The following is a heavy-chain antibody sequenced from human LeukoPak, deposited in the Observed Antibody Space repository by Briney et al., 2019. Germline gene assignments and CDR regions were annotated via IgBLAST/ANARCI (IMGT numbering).Heavy chain of an antibody. V-gene: IGHV4-30-2*01. CDR2: IYHSGST. D-gene: IGHD4-11*01. J-gene: IGHJ4*02. Sequence: SETLSLTCAVSSGSISSGGYSWSWIRQPPGKGLEWIGYIYHSGSTYYNPSLKSRVTISVDRSKNQFSLKLSSVTAADTAVYYCARYSNSLDYWGQGTLVTVSS. CDR3: ARYSNSLDY. CDR1: SGSISSGGYS.